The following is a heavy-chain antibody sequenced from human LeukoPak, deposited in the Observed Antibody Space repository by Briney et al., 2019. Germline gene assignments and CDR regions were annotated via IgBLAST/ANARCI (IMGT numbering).Heavy chain of an antibody. CDR3: ARTGDRDYYYYMDV. CDR1: GYTFTSYD. D-gene: IGHD7-27*01. J-gene: IGHJ6*03. CDR2: MNPNSGNT. V-gene: IGHV1-8*03. Sequence: ASVKVSCKASGYTFTSYDINWVRQATGQGLEWMGWMNPNSGNTGYAQKFQGRVTITRNTSISTAYMELSSLRSEDTAVYYCARTGDRDYYYYMDVWGKGTTVTVSS.